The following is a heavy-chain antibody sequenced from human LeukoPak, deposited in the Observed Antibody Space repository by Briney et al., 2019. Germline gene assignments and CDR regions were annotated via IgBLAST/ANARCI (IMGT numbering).Heavy chain of an antibody. V-gene: IGHV5-51*01. CDR1: GYSFTSYW. J-gene: IGHJ5*02. Sequence: NRGESLKIPCKGSGYSFTSYWIGWVRQLPGKGLEWMGIIYPGDSDTRYSPSFQGQVTISADKSISTAYLQWSSLKASDTAMYYCARLPTQSCRSISCSSTPPWFDPWGQGTLVTVSS. CDR3: ARLPTQSCRSISCSSTPPWFDP. D-gene: IGHD2-2*01. CDR2: IYPGDSDT.